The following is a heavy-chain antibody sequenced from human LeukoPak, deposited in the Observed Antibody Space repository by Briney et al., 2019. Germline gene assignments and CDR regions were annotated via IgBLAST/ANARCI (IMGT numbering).Heavy chain of an antibody. CDR3: ARDLIMYGSESYFDDTFDI. J-gene: IGHJ3*02. CDR1: GYSENFYG. V-gene: IGHV1-18*01. CDR2: ISAQHGQT. Sequence: GASVKVSCKTSGYSENFYGITWVRQVAGQGLEWMGWISAQHGQTEYAPNSQDRVTMTTDTYTNTAYMELRSLRSDDTAVYYCARDLIMYGSESYFDDTFDIWGQGTKVTVSS. D-gene: IGHD3-10*01.